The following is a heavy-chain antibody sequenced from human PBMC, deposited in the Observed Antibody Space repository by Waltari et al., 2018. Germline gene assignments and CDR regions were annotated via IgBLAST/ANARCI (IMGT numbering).Heavy chain of an antibody. CDR1: EFTLSLYW. CDR3: ARGARRTSQTTGWWYFDL. CDR2: SNSDGSSI. J-gene: IGHJ2*01. Sequence: EVQLVESGGGLVQPGGSLRLSCEASEFTLSLYWMHWLRQVPGKGLEWVSRSNSDGSSISYADSVKGRFTISKDNARNTVYLQMNSLRAEDTAIYYCARGARRTSQTTGWWYFDLWGRGTLLTVSS. D-gene: IGHD4-17*01. V-gene: IGHV3-74*01.